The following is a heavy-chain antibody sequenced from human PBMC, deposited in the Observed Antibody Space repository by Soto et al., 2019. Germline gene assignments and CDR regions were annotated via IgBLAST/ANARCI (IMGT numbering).Heavy chain of an antibody. CDR3: ANDPMVREVVPYHFAY. D-gene: IGHD3-10*01. J-gene: IGHJ4*02. CDR2: ISGGGDIT. Sequence: GGSLRLSCAVSGFTFSSYAMSWFRRAPGQGLEWVSVISGGGDITYYADSVKGRFTISRDNSKNTLYLQMNSLGADDTAVYYCANDPMVREVVPYHFAYWGQATLVTVSS. V-gene: IGHV3-23*01. CDR1: GFTFSSYA.